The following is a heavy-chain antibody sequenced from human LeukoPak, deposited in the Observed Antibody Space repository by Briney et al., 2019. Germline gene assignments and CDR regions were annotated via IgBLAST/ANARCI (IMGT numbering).Heavy chain of an antibody. CDR1: GFTFSPYW. V-gene: IGHV3-7*01. CDR2: IKEDGSEK. J-gene: IGHJ3*02. CDR3: ARDSPYGDYDAFDI. Sequence: PGGSLRLSCAASGFTFSPYWMSWVRQAPGKGLEWAANIKEDGSEKYYVDSVKGRFTISRDNAKNSLYLEMTSLRAEDTAVYYCARDSPYGDYDAFDIWGQGTMVTVSS. D-gene: IGHD4-17*01.